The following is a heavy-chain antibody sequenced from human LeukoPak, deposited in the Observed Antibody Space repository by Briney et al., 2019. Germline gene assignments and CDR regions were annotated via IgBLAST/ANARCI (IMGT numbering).Heavy chain of an antibody. J-gene: IGHJ4*02. CDR2: IRYDGGNE. D-gene: IGHD1-7*01. Sequence: GGSLRLSCAASGFTFSRYGMHWVRQSPGKGLEWVAFIRYDGGNEDYADSVKGRFSISRDNSKNTLYLQMNSLRAEDTAVYYCARSSNWNYALLGYWGQGTLVTVSS. CDR3: ARSSNWNYALLGY. V-gene: IGHV3-30*02. CDR1: GFTFSRYG.